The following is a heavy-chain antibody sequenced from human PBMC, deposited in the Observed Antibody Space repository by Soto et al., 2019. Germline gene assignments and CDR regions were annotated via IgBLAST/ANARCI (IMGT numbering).Heavy chain of an antibody. CDR1: GYNFAGYW. CDR3: ARGGVSTRTFDY. J-gene: IGHJ4*02. Sequence: GESLKISCQGSGYNFAGYWIAWVRQMPGKGLELMGIIYPSDSDTRYRPSFQGQVTISADKSISSAYLQWSSLRASDTAMYYCARGGVSTRTFDYWGQGTPVTVSS. V-gene: IGHV5-51*01. CDR2: IYPSDSDT. D-gene: IGHD3-3*01.